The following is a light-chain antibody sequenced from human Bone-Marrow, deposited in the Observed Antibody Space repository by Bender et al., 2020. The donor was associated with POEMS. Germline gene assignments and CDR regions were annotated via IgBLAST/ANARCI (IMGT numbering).Light chain of an antibody. CDR2: DVS. J-gene: IGLJ1*01. CDR1: SNDVGSYNI. V-gene: IGLV2-23*02. Sequence: QSALTQPASVSGSPGQSITISCTGTSNDVGSYNIVSWYQQHPGTAPKLLIYDVSKRPSGVSTRLSGSKSGSTASLTISGLQTEDEADYYCCSYAGSYTFVFGTGTKVTVL. CDR3: CSYAGSYTFV.